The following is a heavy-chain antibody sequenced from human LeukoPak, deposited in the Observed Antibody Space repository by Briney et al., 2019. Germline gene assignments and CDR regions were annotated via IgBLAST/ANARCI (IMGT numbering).Heavy chain of an antibody. CDR3: ARNSRVASTSGLNY. CDR2: ITPIFGTA. Sequence: SVKVSCKASGGTFSSHPFTWVRQAPGQGLEWMGEITPIFGTANYAQRFQGRVTITADESTSTVYMELTSLRSDDTALYYCARNSRVASTSGLNYWGQGTLVTVSS. V-gene: IGHV1-69*01. D-gene: IGHD5-12*01. J-gene: IGHJ4*02. CDR1: GGTFSSHP.